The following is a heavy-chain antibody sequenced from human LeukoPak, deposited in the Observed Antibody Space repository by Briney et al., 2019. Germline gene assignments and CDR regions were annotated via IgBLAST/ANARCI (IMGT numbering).Heavy chain of an antibody. V-gene: IGHV3-23*01. Sequence: PGGSLRLSCAASGFTFSSYAMSWVRQAPGKGLEWVSAISGSGGSTYYADSVKGRFTISRDNSKNTLYQQMNSLRAEDTAVYYCAKDLYIVVVPAVYFDYWGQGTLVTVSS. J-gene: IGHJ4*02. CDR1: GFTFSSYA. CDR3: AKDLYIVVVPAVYFDY. CDR2: ISGSGGST. D-gene: IGHD2-2*01.